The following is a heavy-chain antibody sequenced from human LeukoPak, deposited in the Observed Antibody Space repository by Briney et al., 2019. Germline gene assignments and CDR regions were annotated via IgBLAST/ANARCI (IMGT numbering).Heavy chain of an antibody. Sequence: GGSLRLSCAASGFTFSSYWMSWVRQAPGKGLEWVATIKNDGSEKNYEDSVKGRFTISRDNAKNSLYLQMSSLRAENTAVYFCATADWFSFDFWGQGTLVTVSS. CDR1: GFTFSSYW. CDR3: ATADWFSFDF. D-gene: IGHD3-9*01. J-gene: IGHJ4*02. V-gene: IGHV3-7*04. CDR2: IKNDGSEK.